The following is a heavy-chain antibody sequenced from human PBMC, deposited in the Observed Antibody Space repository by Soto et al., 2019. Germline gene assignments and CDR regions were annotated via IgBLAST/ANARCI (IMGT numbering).Heavy chain of an antibody. J-gene: IGHJ4*02. Sequence: QVQLQQWGAGLLKPSETLSLTCAVYGGSFSGYYWSWIRQPPGKGLEWIGEINHSGSTNYNPSLKSRVTLSVDTSKNQFSLKLSSVTAADTAVYYCSMATDPVTSPFDYWGQGTLVTVSS. D-gene: IGHD4-17*01. CDR1: GGSFSGYY. CDR2: INHSGST. V-gene: IGHV4-34*01. CDR3: SMATDPVTSPFDY.